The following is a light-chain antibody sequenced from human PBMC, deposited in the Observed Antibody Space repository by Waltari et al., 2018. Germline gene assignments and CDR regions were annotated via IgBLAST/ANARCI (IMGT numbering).Light chain of an antibody. V-gene: IGKV3-20*01. CDR1: QSVSRAF. J-gene: IGKJ1*01. CDR2: GAS. Sequence: EIVLTQSPGTLSLYLGERATVYCRASQSVSRAFAWYQLKPGQGTRLLIYGASTRDTGIPDRFSCSGSGTDFSLTISRLEPDDFAVYYCQHYLRLPVTFGQGTTVEI. CDR3: QHYLRLPVT.